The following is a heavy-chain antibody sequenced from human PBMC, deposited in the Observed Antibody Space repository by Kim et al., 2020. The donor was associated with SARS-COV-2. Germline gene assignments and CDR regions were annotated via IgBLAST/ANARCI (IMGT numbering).Heavy chain of an antibody. Sequence: GGSLRLSCSASGFTFSSYAMHWVRQAPGKGLEYVSAISSNGGSTYYADSVKGRFTISRDNSKNTLYLQMSSLRAEDTAVYYCVKDLQATVTTYSPWFDPWGQGTLVTVSS. J-gene: IGHJ5*02. D-gene: IGHD4-17*01. CDR1: GFTFSSYA. CDR2: ISSNGGST. CDR3: VKDLQATVTTYSPWFDP. V-gene: IGHV3-64D*09.